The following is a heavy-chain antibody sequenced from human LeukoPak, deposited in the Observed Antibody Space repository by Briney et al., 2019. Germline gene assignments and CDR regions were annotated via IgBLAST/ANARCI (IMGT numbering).Heavy chain of an antibody. CDR2: INHSGST. D-gene: IGHD5-24*01. CDR1: GGSFSGYY. J-gene: IGHJ2*01. V-gene: IGHV4-34*01. Sequence: SETLSLTCAVYGGSFSGYYWSWIRQPPGKGLEWIGEINHSGSTNYNPSLKSRVTISVDTSKNQFSLKLSSVTAADTAVYYCARDWLQSPYFDLWGRGTLVTVSS. CDR3: ARDWLQSPYFDL.